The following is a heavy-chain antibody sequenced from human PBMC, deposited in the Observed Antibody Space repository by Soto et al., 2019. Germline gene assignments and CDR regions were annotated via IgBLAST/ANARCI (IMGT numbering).Heavy chain of an antibody. CDR3: ARVSGSYYYGMDV. Sequence: SETLSLTCAVSGGSISSSNWWGWVRQPPGKGLEWIGEIYHSGSTNYNPSLKSRVTISVDKSKNQFSLKLSSVTAADTAVYYCARVSGSYYYGMDVWGQGTTVTV. V-gene: IGHV4-4*02. CDR2: IYHSGST. D-gene: IGHD1-26*01. J-gene: IGHJ6*02. CDR1: GGSISSSNW.